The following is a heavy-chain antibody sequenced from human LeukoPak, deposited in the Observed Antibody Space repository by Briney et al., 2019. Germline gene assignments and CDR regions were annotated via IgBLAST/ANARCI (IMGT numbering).Heavy chain of an antibody. V-gene: IGHV3-30*04. D-gene: IGHD3-10*01. CDR1: GFTFSSYA. Sequence: GRSLRLSCAASGFTFSSYAMHWVRQAPGKGLEWVAVISYDGSNKYSADSVKGRFTISRDNSRNTLYLQMNSLRAEDTAVYYCARDRGWSQTYGSGTYGLDYWGQGTLVTVSS. CDR3: ARDRGWSQTYGSGTYGLDY. J-gene: IGHJ4*02. CDR2: ISYDGSNK.